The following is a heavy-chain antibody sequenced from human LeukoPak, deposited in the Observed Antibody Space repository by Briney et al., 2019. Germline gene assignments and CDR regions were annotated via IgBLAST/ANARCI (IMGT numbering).Heavy chain of an antibody. D-gene: IGHD1-26*01. CDR2: ISYGGSNE. V-gene: IGHV3-30-3*01. CDR3: ARRGSYSAEYFQH. Sequence: PGRSLRLSCAASGFSFSGYAMHWVRQAPGKGLEWVALISYGGSNEYYADSVKGRFTISRDSSKNTLYLQVNSLRPEDTAVYYCARRGSYSAEYFQHWGQGTLVTVSS. CDR1: GFSFSGYA. J-gene: IGHJ1*01.